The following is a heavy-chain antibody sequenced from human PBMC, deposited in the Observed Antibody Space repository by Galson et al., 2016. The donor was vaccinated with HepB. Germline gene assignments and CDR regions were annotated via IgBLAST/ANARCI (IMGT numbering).Heavy chain of an antibody. V-gene: IGHV1-18*04. CDR2: ISAYSGST. Sequence: SVKVSCKASGYNFGTYGITWVRQAPGKGLERVGWISAYSGSTKYAQRFQGRVSLTTDTSANTAYMEGRSLRFDDTAIYFCAREKSRGSYSYWGQGTLVTVSS. D-gene: IGHD1-26*01. CDR1: GYNFGTYG. CDR3: AREKSRGSYSY. J-gene: IGHJ4*02.